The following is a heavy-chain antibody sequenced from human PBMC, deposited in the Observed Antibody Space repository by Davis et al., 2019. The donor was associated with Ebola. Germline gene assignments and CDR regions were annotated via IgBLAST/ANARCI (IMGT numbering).Heavy chain of an antibody. J-gene: IGHJ6*02. Sequence: GESLKISCAASGFLFNTYGMHWVRQAPGKGLEWVAVIWHDGTNKYYADSVKGRFTISRDNSKNTVNLQMNSLRPDDTAVYHCARAKTTSGVDLGGIYSMDVWGQGTTVTVSS. CDR3: ARAKTTSGVDLGGIYSMDV. D-gene: IGHD3-3*01. CDR2: IWHDGTNK. V-gene: IGHV3-33*01. CDR1: GFLFNTYG.